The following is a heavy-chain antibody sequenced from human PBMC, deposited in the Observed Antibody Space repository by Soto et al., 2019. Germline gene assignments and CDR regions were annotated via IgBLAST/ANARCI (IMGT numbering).Heavy chain of an antibody. J-gene: IGHJ6*02. CDR2: VLHDGQSK. CDR3: ARDWRRDPGDYVAYYGMDV. V-gene: IGHV3-33*01. Sequence: QVHLVESGGGVVQPGRSLRLSCAASGFTFSNYGMHWVRQAPGTGLEWVALVLHDGQSKYYADSVKGRFTISRDNSKNTLYLEMNSLRAEDTALYYCARDWRRDPGDYVAYYGMDVWGQGTTVTVSS. D-gene: IGHD4-17*01. CDR1: GFTFSNYG.